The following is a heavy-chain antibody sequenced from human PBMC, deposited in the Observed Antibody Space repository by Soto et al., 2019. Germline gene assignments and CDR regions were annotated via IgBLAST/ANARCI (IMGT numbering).Heavy chain of an antibody. J-gene: IGHJ6*02. CDR2: ISSSSSYI. D-gene: IGHD3-16*02. Sequence: GGSLRLSCAASGFTFSSYSMNWVRQAPGKGLEWVSSISSSSSYIYYADSVKGRFTISRDNAKNSLYLQMNSLRAEDTAVYYCARVVRLGELSLYGMDVWGQGTTVTVSS. CDR3: ARVVRLGELSLYGMDV. V-gene: IGHV3-21*01. CDR1: GFTFSSYS.